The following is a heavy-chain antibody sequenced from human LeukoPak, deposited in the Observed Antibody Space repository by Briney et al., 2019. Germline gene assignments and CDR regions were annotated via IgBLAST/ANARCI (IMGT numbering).Heavy chain of an antibody. V-gene: IGHV4-31*03. J-gene: IGHJ4*02. Sequence: SETLSLTCTVSGGSISSGGYYWSWIRQRPGKGLEWIGYIYYSGSTYYNPSLKSRVTISVDTSKNQFSLKLSSVTAADTAVYYCARGRVVPAAVSFDYWGQGTLVTVSS. D-gene: IGHD2-2*01. CDR2: IYYSGST. CDR3: ARGRVVPAAVSFDY. CDR1: GGSISSGGYY.